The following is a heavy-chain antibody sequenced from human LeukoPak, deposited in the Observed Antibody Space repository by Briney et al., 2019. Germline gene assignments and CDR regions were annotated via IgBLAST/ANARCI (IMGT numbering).Heavy chain of an antibody. CDR2: INWNGGST. CDR3: AKPGITMIVPAYMDV. V-gene: IGHV3-20*04. CDR1: GFTFDDYG. J-gene: IGHJ6*03. D-gene: IGHD3-22*01. Sequence: GGSLRLSCAASGFTFDDYGMSLVRQAPGKGLEWVSGINWNGGSTGYADSVKGRFTISRDNSKNTLYLQMNSLRAEDTAVYYCAKPGITMIVPAYMDVWGKGTTVTVSS.